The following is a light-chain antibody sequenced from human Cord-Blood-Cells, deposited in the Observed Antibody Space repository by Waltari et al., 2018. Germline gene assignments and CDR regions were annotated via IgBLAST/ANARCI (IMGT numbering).Light chain of an antibody. CDR3: CSYAGSSTLVV. Sequence: QSALTQPASVSGSPGQSITISCTGTSRDVGSYNLFSWYQQHPGKAPKLMIYEGSKRPSGVSNRFSGSKSGNTASLTISGLQAEDEADYYCCSYAGSSTLVVFGGGTKLTVL. V-gene: IGLV2-23*01. CDR2: EGS. CDR1: SRDVGSYNL. J-gene: IGLJ2*01.